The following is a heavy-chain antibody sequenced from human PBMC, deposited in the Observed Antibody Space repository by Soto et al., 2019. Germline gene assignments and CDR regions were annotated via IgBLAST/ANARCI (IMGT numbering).Heavy chain of an antibody. J-gene: IGHJ3*01. CDR3: ATSGWYGPP. V-gene: IGHV3-48*04. CDR1: GFTFSSYS. CDR2: ISGSGSTI. Sequence: GGSLRLSCAASGFTFSSYSMNWVRQAPGKGLEWVSYISGSGSTIYYADSVKGRFTISRDNAKNSLYLQMNSLRAEDTAVYYCATSGWYGPPWGQGTMVTVSS. D-gene: IGHD6-19*01.